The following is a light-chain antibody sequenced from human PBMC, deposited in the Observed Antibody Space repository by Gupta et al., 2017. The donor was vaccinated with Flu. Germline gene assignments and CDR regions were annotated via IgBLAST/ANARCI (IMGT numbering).Light chain of an antibody. J-gene: IGLJ2*01. V-gene: IGLV2-14*01. Sequence: SSDVGGYDYVSWYQQHPGKAPKLILFEVSRRPGGISDRFSGSKSGNTASLTISGLLAEDEAFYYCSSYTSTNTFVVFGGGTKLTVL. CDR3: SSYTSTNTFVV. CDR2: EVS. CDR1: SSDVGGYDY.